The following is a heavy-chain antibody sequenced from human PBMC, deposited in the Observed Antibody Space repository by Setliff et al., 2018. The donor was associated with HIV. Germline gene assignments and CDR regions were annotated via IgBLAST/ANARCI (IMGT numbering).Heavy chain of an antibody. D-gene: IGHD4-4*01. CDR3: AREGYSVDAFDI. V-gene: IGHV1-46*01. CDR1: GYTFTNYY. Sequence: ASVKVSCKASGYTFTNYYMHWVRQAPGQGLEWMGIINPSGGSTSYAQKLQGRVTMTTDTSTSTAYMELRSLRSDDTAVYYCAREGYSVDAFDIWGQGTMVTVSS. J-gene: IGHJ3*02. CDR2: INPSGGST.